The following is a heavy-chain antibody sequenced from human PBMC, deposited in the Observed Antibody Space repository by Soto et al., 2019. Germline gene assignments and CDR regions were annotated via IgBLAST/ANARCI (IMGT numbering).Heavy chain of an antibody. Sequence: QVQLQESGPGLVKPSETLSLTCTVSGGSISSYYWSWIRQPPGKGLEWIGYIYYSGSTNYNPSLKSRVTISVDTSKNQFCVKLSSVTAADTAVYYCARDLIGIEGGVVLEDAFDIWGQGTMVTVSS. V-gene: IGHV4-59*01. CDR3: ARDLIGIEGGVVLEDAFDI. CDR1: GGSISSYY. J-gene: IGHJ3*02. D-gene: IGHD3-16*01. CDR2: IYYSGST.